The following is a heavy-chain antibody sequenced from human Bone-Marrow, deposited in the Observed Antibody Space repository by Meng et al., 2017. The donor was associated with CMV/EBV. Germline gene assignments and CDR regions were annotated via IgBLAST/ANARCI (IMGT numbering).Heavy chain of an antibody. CDR3: ARDPDHSHGGSGRCLDY. CDR2: ISSSSSYI. V-gene: IGHV3-21*01. D-gene: IGHD3-10*01. J-gene: IGHJ4*02. CDR1: GFTFSSYS. Sequence: GGSLRLSCAASGFTFSSYSMNWVRQAPGKGLEWVSSISSSSSYIYYADSVKGRFTISRDNAKNSLYLQMNSLRAEDTAIYYCARDPDHSHGGSGRCLDYWGQGTLVTVSS.